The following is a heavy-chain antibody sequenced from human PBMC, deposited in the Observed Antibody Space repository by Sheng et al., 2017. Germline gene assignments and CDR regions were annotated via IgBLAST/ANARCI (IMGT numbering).Heavy chain of an antibody. CDR3: AREDSVPGRYYYFDY. CDR1: GFTFSSYA. D-gene: IGHD1-1*01. CDR2: ISYDGSNK. V-gene: IGHV3-30*04. Sequence: QVQLVESGGGVVQPGRSLRLSCAASGFTFSSYAMHWVRQAPGKGLEWVAVISYDGSNKYYADSVKGRFTISRDNSKNTLYLQMNSLRAEDTAVYYCAREDSVPGRYYYFDYWGQGTLVTVSS. J-gene: IGHJ4*02.